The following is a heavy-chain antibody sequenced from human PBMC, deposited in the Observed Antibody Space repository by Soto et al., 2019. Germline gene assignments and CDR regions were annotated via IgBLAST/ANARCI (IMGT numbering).Heavy chain of an antibody. J-gene: IGHJ5*02. V-gene: IGHV3-33*01. CDR1: GFTFSSYG. Sequence: VQLVESGGGVVQPGRSLRLSCAASGFTFSSYGMHWVRQAPGKGLEWVAVIWYDGSNKYYADSVKGRFTISRDNSKNTLYLQMNSLRAEDTAVYYCARDPYYDSSGYPSGWFDPWGQGTLVTVSS. CDR3: ARDPYYDSSGYPSGWFDP. D-gene: IGHD3-22*01. CDR2: IWYDGSNK.